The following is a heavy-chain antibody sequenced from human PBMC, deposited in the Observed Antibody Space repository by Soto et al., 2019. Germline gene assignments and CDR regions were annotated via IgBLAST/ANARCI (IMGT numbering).Heavy chain of an antibody. CDR2: ISAYNGNT. Sequence: ASVKVCFKTSGYTFTSYGISWVRQAPGQGLEWMGWISAYNGNTNYAQKLQGRVTMTTDTSTSTAYMELRSLRSDDTAVYYCAKSLAAPEGYYYYGMDVWGQGTTVTVSS. V-gene: IGHV1-18*01. J-gene: IGHJ6*02. CDR3: AKSLAAPEGYYYYGMDV. D-gene: IGHD6-6*01. CDR1: GYTFTSYG.